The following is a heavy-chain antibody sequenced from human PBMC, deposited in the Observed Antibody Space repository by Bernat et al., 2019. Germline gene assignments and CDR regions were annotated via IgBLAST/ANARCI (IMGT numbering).Heavy chain of an antibody. J-gene: IGHJ3*02. V-gene: IGHV3-33*01. CDR2: IWYDGSNE. CDR1: GFTFSSYG. CDR3: ARDSPYYHDAFDI. Sequence: QVQLVESGGGVVQPGRSLRLSCAASGFTFSSYGMHWVRQAPGKGLEWVAVIWYDGSNEYYADSVKGRFTISRDNSKNTLYLQMNSLRAEDTAVYYCARDSPYYHDAFDIWGQGTMVTVSS. D-gene: IGHD3-10*01.